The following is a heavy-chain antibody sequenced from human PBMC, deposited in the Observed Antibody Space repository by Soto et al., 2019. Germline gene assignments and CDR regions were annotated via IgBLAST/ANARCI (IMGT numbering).Heavy chain of an antibody. Sequence: SETLSLTCTVSSASISSSSYTWGWIRQPPGKGLEWIGSIYYSGTTYYNPSLNSRVTVSVDTSKNQFSLKVTSVTAADTAVYYCAKHTYHSSGPSAYWGQGTLVTVS. D-gene: IGHD3-22*01. CDR3: AKHTYHSSGPSAY. J-gene: IGHJ4*02. CDR2: IYYSGTT. V-gene: IGHV4-39*01. CDR1: SASISSSSYT.